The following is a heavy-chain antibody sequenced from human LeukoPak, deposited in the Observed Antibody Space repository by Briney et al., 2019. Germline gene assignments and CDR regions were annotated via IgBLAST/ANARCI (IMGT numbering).Heavy chain of an antibody. Sequence: PGGSLRLSCAASGFTFSDYYMSWIRQAPGKGLEWVSYISSSGSTIYYADSVKGRFTISRDNAKKSLYLQMNSLRAEDTAVYYCARDRRDGYNRFDYWGQGTLVTVSS. CDR2: ISSSGSTI. CDR3: ARDRRDGYNRFDY. D-gene: IGHD5-24*01. V-gene: IGHV3-11*01. CDR1: GFTFSDYY. J-gene: IGHJ4*02.